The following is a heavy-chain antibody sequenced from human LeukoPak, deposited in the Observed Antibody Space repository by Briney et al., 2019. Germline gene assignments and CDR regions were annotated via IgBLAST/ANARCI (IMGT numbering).Heavy chain of an antibody. Sequence: PSETLSLTCTVSGGSISSYYWSWIRQPPGKGLEWIGYIYDTGRTNYNPSLKSRVTISVDTSKNQFSLRLSSVTAADTAVYYCAGGEEWELHIDYWGQGTLVTVSS. V-gene: IGHV4-59*01. J-gene: IGHJ4*02. CDR2: IYDTGRT. D-gene: IGHD1-26*01. CDR1: GGSISSYY. CDR3: AGGEEWELHIDY.